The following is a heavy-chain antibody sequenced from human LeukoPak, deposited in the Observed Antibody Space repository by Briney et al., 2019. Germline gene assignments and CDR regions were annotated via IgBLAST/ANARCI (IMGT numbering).Heavy chain of an antibody. CDR1: GFTFDDYG. CDR2: INWNGGST. CDR3: ARLAVTGYYYYNDYMDV. V-gene: IGHV3-20*04. D-gene: IGHD2-21*02. Sequence: GGSLRLSCAASGFTFDDYGMSWVRQAPGKGLEWVSGINWNGGSTGYADSVKGRFTISRDNAKNSLSLQMNSLRAEDTALYYCARLAVTGYYYYNDYMDVWGKGTTVTVSS. J-gene: IGHJ6*03.